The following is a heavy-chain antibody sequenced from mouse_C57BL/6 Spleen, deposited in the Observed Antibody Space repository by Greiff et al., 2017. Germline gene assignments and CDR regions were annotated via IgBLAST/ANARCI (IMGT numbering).Heavy chain of an antibody. D-gene: IGHD2-4*01. Sequence: LQESGPELVKPGASVKISCKASGYAFSSSWMNWVKQRPGKGLEWIGRIYPGDGDTNYNGKFKGKATLTADKSSSTAYMQLSSLTSENSAVYFCERSGMGPEYDWDYWGQGTTRTVSS. CDR3: ERSGMGPEYDWDY. J-gene: IGHJ2*01. V-gene: IGHV1-82*01. CDR2: IYPGDGDT. CDR1: GYAFSSSW.